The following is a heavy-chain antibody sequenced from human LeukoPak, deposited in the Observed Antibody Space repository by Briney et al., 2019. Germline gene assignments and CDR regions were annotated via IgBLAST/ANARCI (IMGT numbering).Heavy chain of an antibody. Sequence: SETLSLTCTVSGGSISSSSYYWSWIRQPPGKGLEWIGYIYYSGSTNYNPSLKSRVTISVDTSKNQFSLKLSSVTAADTAVYYCARVSSSGLLDYWGQGTLVTVSS. CDR1: GGSISSSSYY. CDR2: IYYSGST. CDR3: ARVSSSGLLDY. J-gene: IGHJ4*02. D-gene: IGHD6-19*01. V-gene: IGHV4-61*01.